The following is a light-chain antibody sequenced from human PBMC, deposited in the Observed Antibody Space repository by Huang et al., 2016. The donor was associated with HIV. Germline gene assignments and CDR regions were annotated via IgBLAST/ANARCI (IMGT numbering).Light chain of an antibody. CDR1: QGIRNY. CDR3: QKYNSAPT. V-gene: IGKV1-27*01. J-gene: IGKJ5*01. Sequence: DIQMTQSPASLSASVGDRVTITCRASQGIRNYVAWYQQKTGEVPRLLISGASTLQSGVPSRFSGSGSGTQFTLTISSLQPEDVATYYCQKYNSAPTFGQGTRLEIK. CDR2: GAS.